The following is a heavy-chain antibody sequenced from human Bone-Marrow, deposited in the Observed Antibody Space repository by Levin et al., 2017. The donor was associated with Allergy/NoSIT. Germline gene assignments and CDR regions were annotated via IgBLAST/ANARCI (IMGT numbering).Heavy chain of an antibody. Sequence: QAGGSLRLSCAASGFSFSDHSMSWVRQAPGKGLEWVSFISTRSSPIYYADSVKGRFTISRDNAKNSLDLQMDSLRDDDTAVYYCATTWLENTFHMWGQGTLVTVSS. V-gene: IGHV3-48*02. D-gene: IGHD5-18*01. CDR1: GFSFSDHS. CDR3: ATTWLENTFHM. J-gene: IGHJ3*02. CDR2: ISTRSSPI.